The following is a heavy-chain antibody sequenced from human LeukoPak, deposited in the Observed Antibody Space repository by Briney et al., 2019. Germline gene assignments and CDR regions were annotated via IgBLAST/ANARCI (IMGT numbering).Heavy chain of an antibody. D-gene: IGHD6-19*01. J-gene: IGHJ4*02. V-gene: IGHV1-3*04. Sequence: ASAKVSCKASGYTFTSNAMHWVRQAPGQRLEWMGWLKTGNGNTKYSQKFQGRVTITRDTSASTAYLELSNLRSEDTAVYYCARDLSAVAGLGDYWGQGTLVTVSS. CDR1: GYTFTSNA. CDR2: LKTGNGNT. CDR3: ARDLSAVAGLGDY.